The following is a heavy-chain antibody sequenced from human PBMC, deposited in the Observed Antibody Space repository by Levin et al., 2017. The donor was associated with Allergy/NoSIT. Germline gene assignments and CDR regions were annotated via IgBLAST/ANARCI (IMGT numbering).Heavy chain of an antibody. CDR3: ARDPYNDDSVFGY. CDR1: RYIFSDYF. J-gene: IGHJ4*02. Sequence: GESLKISCKASRYIFSDYFIHWVRQAPGQGLEWMGWINPHSGDTKYAQEFQGRVTMTRDTSISTAYMELTRLTSDDTAVYYCARDPYNDDSVFGYWGQGTLVNVFS. V-gene: IGHV1-2*02. CDR2: INPHSGDT. D-gene: IGHD3-22*01.